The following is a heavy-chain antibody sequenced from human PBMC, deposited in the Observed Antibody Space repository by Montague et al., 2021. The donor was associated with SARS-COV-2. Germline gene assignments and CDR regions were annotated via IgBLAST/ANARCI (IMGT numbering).Heavy chain of an antibody. CDR3: ARSTKRVFTYDYDSSGYASDY. J-gene: IGHJ4*02. CDR2: KYYSGST. Sequence: SETLSLTCTVSGASISSRSYYWGWIRQPPGKGLEWIGFKYYSGSTYYNPSLKSRVTIPVDTSKNQFSLKLSSVTAADTAVYYCARSTKRVFTYDYDSSGYASDYWGQGTLVTVSS. D-gene: IGHD3-22*01. V-gene: IGHV4-39*07. CDR1: GASISSRSYY.